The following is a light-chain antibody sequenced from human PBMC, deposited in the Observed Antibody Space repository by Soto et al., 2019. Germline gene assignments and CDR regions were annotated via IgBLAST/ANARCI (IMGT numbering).Light chain of an antibody. CDR2: VAS. CDR1: QSVSSN. J-gene: IGKJ4*01. Sequence: EIVMTQSPATLSVSPGERATLSCRASQSVSSNLAWYQQKPGQTPKLLIYVASTRATGIPARFSGSGSGTEFTLTISSLQSEDVAVYHCQQYNVWPLTFGGGTKVEFK. CDR3: QQYNVWPLT. V-gene: IGKV3-15*01.